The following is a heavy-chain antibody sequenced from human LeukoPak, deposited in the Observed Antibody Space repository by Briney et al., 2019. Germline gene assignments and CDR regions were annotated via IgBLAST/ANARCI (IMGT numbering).Heavy chain of an antibody. D-gene: IGHD6-13*01. CDR1: GFTFSSYG. Sequence: GGSLRLSCAASGFTFSSYGMHWVRQAPGKGLEWVAVIWYDGSNKYYADSVKGRFTISRDNSKNTLYLQMNSLRAEDTAVYYCARGHPLVRSSWVDYWDQGTLVTVSS. CDR3: ARGHPLVRSSWVDY. J-gene: IGHJ4*02. V-gene: IGHV3-33*01. CDR2: IWYDGSNK.